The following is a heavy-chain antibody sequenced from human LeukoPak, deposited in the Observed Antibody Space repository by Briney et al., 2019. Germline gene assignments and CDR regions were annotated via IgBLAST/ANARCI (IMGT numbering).Heavy chain of an antibody. CDR3: VRDLGGRSGH. J-gene: IGHJ4*02. CDR2: INEDGSTT. Sequence: GGSLRLSCVASGFPFSSYGMHWVRQAPGKGLVWVSRINEDGSTTNYADSVKGRSTIFRDNAKNTLYLQMNSLRAEDTAVYYCVRDLGGRSGHWGQGTLVTVSS. V-gene: IGHV3-74*01. CDR1: GFPFSSYG. D-gene: IGHD1-26*01.